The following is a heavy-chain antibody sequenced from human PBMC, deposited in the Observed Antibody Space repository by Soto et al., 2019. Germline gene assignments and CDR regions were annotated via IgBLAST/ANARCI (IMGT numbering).Heavy chain of an antibody. CDR3: AKDVPRSIAAAGTRYFDY. V-gene: IGHV3-23*01. J-gene: IGHJ4*02. CDR1: GFTFSGHA. Sequence: PGGSLRLSYAASGFTFSGHAMSWVRQAPGGGLEWVSAISASGGSTNYADSVKGRFTISRDNSKNTLYLQMNSLRAEDTAMYYCAKDVPRSIAAAGTRYFDYWGQGTLVTVSS. D-gene: IGHD6-13*01. CDR2: ISASGGST.